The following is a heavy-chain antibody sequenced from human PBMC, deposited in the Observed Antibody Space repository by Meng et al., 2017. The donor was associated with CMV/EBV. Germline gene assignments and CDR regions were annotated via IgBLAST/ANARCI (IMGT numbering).Heavy chain of an antibody. Sequence: QWQLAESGPGLVKPSQTLSLTCTVSGGSSSSGDYYWSWIRQPPGKGLEWIGYIYYSGSTYYNPSLKSRVTISVDTSKNQFSLKLSSVTAADTAVYYCARDNRRGGVDYWGQGTLVTVSS. CDR1: GGSSSSGDYY. J-gene: IGHJ4*02. D-gene: IGHD3-3*01. V-gene: IGHV4-30-4*08. CDR3: ARDNRRGGVDY. CDR2: IYYSGST.